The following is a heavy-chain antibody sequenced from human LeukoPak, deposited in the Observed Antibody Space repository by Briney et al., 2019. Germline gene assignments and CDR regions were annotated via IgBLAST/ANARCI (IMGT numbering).Heavy chain of an antibody. Sequence: ASVKVSCKASGYTFTSYDINWVRQATGQGLEWMGFMNPNSGNTGYAQKFQGRDTMTRNTSISTAYMELSSLRSEDTALYYCARVPRELGAHWGQGTLVTVSS. V-gene: IGHV1-8*01. CDR2: MNPNSGNT. J-gene: IGHJ4*02. D-gene: IGHD3-16*01. CDR1: GYTFTSYD. CDR3: ARVPRELGAH.